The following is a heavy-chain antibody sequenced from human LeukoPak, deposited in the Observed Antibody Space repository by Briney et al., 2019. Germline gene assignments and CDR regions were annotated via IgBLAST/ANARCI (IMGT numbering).Heavy chain of an antibody. CDR1: GFTFSSYS. J-gene: IGHJ4*02. CDR3: AKGSGSSCYSPCDY. V-gene: IGHV3-23*01. CDR2: ICANDGNT. Sequence: GGSLRLSCAASGFTFSSYSMSWVRQAPGKGLEWVSVICANDGNTYYADAVKGRFTISRDNSKDTLYLQMDSLRAEDTAVYYCAKGSGSSCYSPCDYWGQGILVTVSS. D-gene: IGHD2-15*01.